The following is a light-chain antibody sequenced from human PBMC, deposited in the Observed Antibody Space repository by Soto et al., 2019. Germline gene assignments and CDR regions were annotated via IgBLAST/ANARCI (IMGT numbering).Light chain of an antibody. J-gene: IGLJ3*02. CDR1: NIGRKS. CDR3: QVWDSGSDPGV. V-gene: IGLV3-21*02. CDR2: DDS. Sequence: SYELTQPPSVSVAPGQTATMTCGGDNIGRKSVHWYQQKPGQAPVLVVYDDSDRPLGIPERLSGSNSGNMATLTITRVEAGDEADYYCQVWDSGSDPGVFGGGTKVTVL.